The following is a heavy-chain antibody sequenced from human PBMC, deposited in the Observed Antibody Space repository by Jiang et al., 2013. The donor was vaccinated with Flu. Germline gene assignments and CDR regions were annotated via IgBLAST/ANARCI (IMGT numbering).Heavy chain of an antibody. CDR2: ISSSSSYI. D-gene: IGHD6-13*01. CDR1: GFTFSSYS. CDR3: ARDNGIAAAGDY. V-gene: IGHV3-21*01. Sequence: GLVKPGGSLRLSCAASGFTFSSYSMNWVRQAPGKGLEWVSSISSSSSYIYYADSVKGRFTISRDNAKNSLYLQMNSLRAEDTAVYYCARDNGIAAAGDYWGQGTLVTVSS. J-gene: IGHJ4*02.